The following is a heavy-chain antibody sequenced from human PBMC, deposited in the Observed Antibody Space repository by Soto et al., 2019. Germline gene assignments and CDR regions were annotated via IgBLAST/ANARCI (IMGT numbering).Heavy chain of an antibody. CDR3: AKDQGIAASHGID. J-gene: IGHJ3*01. D-gene: IGHD6-13*01. Sequence: QVQLVESGGGVVQPGTSLRLSCAASGFTFNNYGMHWVRQAPGTGLEWVAAISNDGSDKYYADSVKGRLTISRDNSKNTLYLQMDSLRAEHTAVYYCAKDQGIAASHGIDWGQGTMVTVSS. CDR1: GFTFNNYG. CDR2: ISNDGSDK. V-gene: IGHV3-30*18.